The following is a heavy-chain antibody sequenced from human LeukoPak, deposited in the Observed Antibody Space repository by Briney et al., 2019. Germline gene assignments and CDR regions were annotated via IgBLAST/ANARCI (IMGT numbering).Heavy chain of an antibody. D-gene: IGHD3-16*01. CDR3: ARAKGGAFDY. CDR1: GFTFSSYG. Sequence: GRSLRLSCAASGFTFSSYGMHWVRQAPGKGLEWVAVIWYDGSNKYYADSVKGRFTISRDNSRNTLYLQMNSLRAEDTAVYYCARAKGGAFDYWGQGTLVTVSS. CDR2: IWYDGSNK. J-gene: IGHJ4*02. V-gene: IGHV3-33*01.